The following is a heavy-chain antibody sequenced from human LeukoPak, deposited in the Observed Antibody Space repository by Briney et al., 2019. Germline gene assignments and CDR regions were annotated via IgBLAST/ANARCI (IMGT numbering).Heavy chain of an antibody. Sequence: GGSLRLSCAASGFTFSNYSMSWVRQAPGKGLEWVSAISGAGGTTYYADSVKGRFTISRDNSKNTLFLQFNSLRADDTAVYYCAKGRGTTVTAAANYWGQGTLVTVSS. V-gene: IGHV3-23*01. CDR2: ISGAGGTT. CDR1: GFTFSNYS. CDR3: AKGRGTTVTAAANY. D-gene: IGHD4-17*01. J-gene: IGHJ4*02.